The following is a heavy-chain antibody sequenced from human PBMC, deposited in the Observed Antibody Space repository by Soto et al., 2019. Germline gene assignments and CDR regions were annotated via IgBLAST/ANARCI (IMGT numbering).Heavy chain of an antibody. V-gene: IGHV3-30*18. J-gene: IGHJ6*02. CDR1: GFTFSSYG. CDR2: ISYDGSNK. CDR3: AKDNGGYDAYYYYYGMDV. D-gene: IGHD5-12*01. Sequence: PGGSLRLSCAASGFTFSSYGMHWVRQAPGKGLEWVAVISYDGSNKYYADSVKGRFTISRDNSKNTLYLQMNSLRAEDTAVYYCAKDNGGYDAYYYYYGMDVWGQGTTVTV.